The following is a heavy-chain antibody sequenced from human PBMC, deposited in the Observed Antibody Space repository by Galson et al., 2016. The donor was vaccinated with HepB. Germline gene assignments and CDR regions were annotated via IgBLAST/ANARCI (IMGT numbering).Heavy chain of an antibody. CDR1: GFIFSSYW. J-gene: IGHJ6*02. V-gene: IGHV3-7*04. CDR3: ARHIASPKSRRITVFGVVEKYYAMDV. D-gene: IGHD3-3*01. Sequence: SLRLSCAASGFIFSSYWMSWVRQAPGKGLEWVANINHDGSERYYVDSVKGRFTISRDNAKNSLYLHMKSLRARDTAVYYCARHIASPKSRRITVFGVVEKYYAMDVWGQGTTVTVSS. CDR2: INHDGSER.